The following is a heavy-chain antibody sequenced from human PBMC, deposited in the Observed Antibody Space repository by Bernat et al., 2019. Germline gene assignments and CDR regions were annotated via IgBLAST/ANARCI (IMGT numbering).Heavy chain of an antibody. CDR2: IYYSGST. J-gene: IGHJ3*02. V-gene: IGHV4-39*07. CDR1: GGSISSSSYY. CDR3: AGTTVTIATLRAYAFDI. Sequence: QLQLQESGPGLVKPSETLSLTCTVSGGSISSSSYYWGWIRQPPGKGLEWIGSIYYSGSTYYNASLKSRVTISVDRSKNQFSLKLSSVTAADTAVYYCAGTTVTIATLRAYAFDIWGQGTMVTVSS. D-gene: IGHD4-17*01.